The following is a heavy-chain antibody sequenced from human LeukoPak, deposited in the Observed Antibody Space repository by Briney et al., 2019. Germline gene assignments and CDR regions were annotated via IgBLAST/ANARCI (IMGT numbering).Heavy chain of an antibody. Sequence: GGSLRLSCAASGFTFSSYAMHWVRQAPGKGLEYASAISSNGGSTYYANSVKGRFTISRDNSKNTLYLQMGSLRAEDMAVYYCAGGLDCSSTSCYPTFDYWGQGTLVTVSS. J-gene: IGHJ4*02. CDR2: ISSNGGST. CDR1: GFTFSSYA. V-gene: IGHV3-64*01. CDR3: AGGLDCSSTSCYPTFDY. D-gene: IGHD2-2*01.